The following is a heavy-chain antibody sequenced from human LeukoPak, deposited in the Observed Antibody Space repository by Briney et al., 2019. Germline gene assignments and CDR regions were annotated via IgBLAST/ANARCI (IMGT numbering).Heavy chain of an antibody. CDR1: GFTFRSYW. Sequence: GCSLRLSCAASGFTFRSYWMHWVRQAPGKGLGWVSRINSDGSNTSYADSVKGRFTISRARSKNTLYLQMNSLRAEDTAVYFCAKELLWFGELRAFDYWGQGTLVTVSS. CDR3: AKELLWFGELRAFDY. D-gene: IGHD3-10*01. V-gene: IGHV3-74*01. J-gene: IGHJ4*02. CDR2: INSDGSNT.